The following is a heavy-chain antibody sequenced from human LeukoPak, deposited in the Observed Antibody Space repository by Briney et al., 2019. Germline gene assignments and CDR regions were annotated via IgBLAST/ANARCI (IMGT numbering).Heavy chain of an antibody. Sequence: PSETLSLTCTVSGGSISSYYWSWIRQPPGKGLEWIGYIYYGGSTNYNPSLKSRVTISVDTSKNQFSLKLSSVTAADTAVYYCARAVSSGWLTGHFDYWGQGTLVTVSS. V-gene: IGHV4-59*01. CDR1: GGSISSYY. CDR2: IYYGGST. D-gene: IGHD6-19*01. J-gene: IGHJ4*02. CDR3: ARAVSSGWLTGHFDY.